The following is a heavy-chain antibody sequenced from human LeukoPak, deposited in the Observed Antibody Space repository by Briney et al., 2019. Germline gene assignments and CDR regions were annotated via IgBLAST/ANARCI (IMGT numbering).Heavy chain of an antibody. CDR1: GFTFSSYA. Sequence: TGGPLRLSCAASGFTFSSYAMSWVRQAPGKGLEWVSAISGSGGSTYYADSVKGRFTISRDNSRNTLYLQMNSLRAEDTAVYYCAKTPIDTSSWSSPFDYWGQGTLVTVSS. J-gene: IGHJ4*02. CDR2: ISGSGGST. CDR3: AKTPIDTSSWSSPFDY. V-gene: IGHV3-23*01. D-gene: IGHD6-13*01.